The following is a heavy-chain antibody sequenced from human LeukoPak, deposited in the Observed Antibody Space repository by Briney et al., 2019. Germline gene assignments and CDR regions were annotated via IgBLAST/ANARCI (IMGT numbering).Heavy chain of an antibody. CDR2: INHSGST. J-gene: IGHJ4*02. CDR3: ARVPSSSWLKFDY. V-gene: IGHV4-34*01. D-gene: IGHD6-13*01. Sequence: PSETLSLTCTVSGGSMNSYYWSWIRQPPGKGLEWIGEINHSGSTNYNPSLKSRVTISVDTSKNQFSLKLSSVTAADTAVYYCARVPSSSWLKFDYWGQGTLVTVSS. CDR1: GGSMNSYY.